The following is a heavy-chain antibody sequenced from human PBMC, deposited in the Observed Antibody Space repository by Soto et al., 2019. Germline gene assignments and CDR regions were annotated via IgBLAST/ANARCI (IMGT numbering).Heavy chain of an antibody. V-gene: IGHV3-30*18. Sequence: GGSLRLSCAASGFTFSSYGMHWVRQAPGKGLEWVAVISYDGSNKYYADSVKGRFTISRDNSKNTLYLQMNSLRAEDTAVYYCAKDPIQRFPPIIAAPGYGMDVWGQGTTVTVSS. J-gene: IGHJ6*02. CDR1: GFTFSSYG. D-gene: IGHD6-13*01. CDR2: ISYDGSNK. CDR3: AKDPIQRFPPIIAAPGYGMDV.